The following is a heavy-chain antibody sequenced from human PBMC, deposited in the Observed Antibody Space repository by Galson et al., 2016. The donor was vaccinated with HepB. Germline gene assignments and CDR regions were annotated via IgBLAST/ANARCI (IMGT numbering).Heavy chain of an antibody. CDR1: GFTFSQRG. CDR2: DSMDGRRK. Sequence: SLRLSCAASGFTFSQRGMHWVRQAPGKGLEWVAADSMDGRRKFYADSVKGRFTISRDNSNNLLFLQMSSLRVDATAVYYCAKRHEYCPPVGCSVDSWGQGTLVSVSS. CDR3: AKRHEYCPPVGCSVDS. J-gene: IGHJ4*02. V-gene: IGHV3-30*18. D-gene: IGHD2/OR15-2a*01.